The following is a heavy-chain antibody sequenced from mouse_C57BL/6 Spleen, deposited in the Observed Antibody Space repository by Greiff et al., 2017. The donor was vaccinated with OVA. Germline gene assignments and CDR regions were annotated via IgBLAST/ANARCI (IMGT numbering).Heavy chain of an antibody. CDR2: ISYDGSN. V-gene: IGHV3-6*01. J-gene: IGHJ2*01. Sequence: EVQRVESGPGLVKPSQSLSLTCSVTGYSITSGYYWNWIRQFPGNKLEWMGYISYDGSNNYNPSLKNRISITRDTSKNQFFLKLNSVTTEDTATYYCARDRYDGQDYWGQGTTLTVSS. CDR1: GYSITSGYY. CDR3: ARDRYDGQDY. D-gene: IGHD2-3*01.